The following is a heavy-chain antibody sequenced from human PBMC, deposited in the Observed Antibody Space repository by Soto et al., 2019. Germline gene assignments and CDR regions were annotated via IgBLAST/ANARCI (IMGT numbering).Heavy chain of an antibody. D-gene: IGHD3-3*01. CDR2: IGTAGDT. CDR1: GFTFSSYD. J-gene: IGHJ6*02. V-gene: IGHV3-13*04. CDR3: ERGPYRSSWGMDV. Sequence: EVQLVESGGGLVQPGGSLRLSCAASGFTFSSYDMHWVRQATGKGLEWVSDIGTAGDTYYQGFVKGRFTISRENANNSLYLQMNTLRAGDPAVYYCERGPYRSSWGMDVWGRGTTVTVS.